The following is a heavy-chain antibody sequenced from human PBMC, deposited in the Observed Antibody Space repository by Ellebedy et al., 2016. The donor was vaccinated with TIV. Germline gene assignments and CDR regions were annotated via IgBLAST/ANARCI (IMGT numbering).Heavy chain of an antibody. CDR1: GFTFSDHY. J-gene: IGHJ6*02. CDR2: ISGRSRDI. V-gene: IGHV3-69-1*02. Sequence: GESLKISCAASGFTFSDHYMDWARHAPGRGLEWVSSISGRSRDIHYGDSVKGRFTISRDNAKNSLYLQMNSLRVEDTAIYFCAREGAAGTTHSMDVWGQGTTVSVSS. D-gene: IGHD1-7*01. CDR3: AREGAAGTTHSMDV.